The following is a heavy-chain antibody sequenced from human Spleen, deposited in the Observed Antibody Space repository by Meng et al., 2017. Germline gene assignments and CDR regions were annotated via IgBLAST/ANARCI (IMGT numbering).Heavy chain of an antibody. CDR3: ARRRAAAGMGY. J-gene: IGHJ4*02. Sequence: VQLQQWGAGLFKPSATLSLTCAVSGGSISSSNWWSWVRPPPGKGLEWIGEIYHSGSTNYNPSLKSRVTISVDKSKNQFSLEVSSVTAADTAVYYCARRRAAAGMGYWGQGTLVTVSS. V-gene: IGHV4-4*02. CDR1: GGSISSSNW. D-gene: IGHD6-13*01. CDR2: IYHSGST.